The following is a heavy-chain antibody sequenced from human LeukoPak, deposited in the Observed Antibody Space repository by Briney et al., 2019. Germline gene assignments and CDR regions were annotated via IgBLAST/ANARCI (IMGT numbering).Heavy chain of an antibody. CDR2: ISWNSGSI. CDR1: GFTFDDYA. J-gene: IGHJ6*03. D-gene: IGHD1-26*01. Sequence: PGGSLRLSCAASGFTFDDYAMHWVRQVPGKGLEWVSGISWNSGSIGYADSVKGRFTISRDNAKNSLYLQMNSLRAEDMALYYCAKASGSYDYYYMDVWSKGTTVTVSS. V-gene: IGHV3-9*03. CDR3: AKASGSYDYYYMDV.